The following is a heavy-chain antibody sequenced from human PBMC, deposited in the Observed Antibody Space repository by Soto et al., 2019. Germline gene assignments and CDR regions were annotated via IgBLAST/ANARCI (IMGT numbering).Heavy chain of an antibody. CDR3: ARGGSDYEGSGYYQGHV. Sequence: QVQLVQSGAEVKKPGSSVKVSCKSSGGTFSNYGFSWVRQAPGQGLECMGVIVPIFGAEHPQQFQGRVTITADESTNPVFMQLSGLRPEVTAGYYCARGGSDYEGSGYYQGHVWGQGTTVTVSS. J-gene: IGHJ6*02. CDR1: GGTFSNYG. D-gene: IGHD3-22*01. V-gene: IGHV1-69*12. CDR2: IVPIFGA.